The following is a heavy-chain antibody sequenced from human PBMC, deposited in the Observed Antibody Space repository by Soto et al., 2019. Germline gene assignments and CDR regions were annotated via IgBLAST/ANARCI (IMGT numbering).Heavy chain of an antibody. CDR1: GFTFSNAW. J-gene: IGHJ4*02. D-gene: IGHD3-16*02. Sequence: KTGGSLRLSCAASGFTFSNAWMSWVRQAPGKGLEWVGRIKSKTDGGTTDYAAPVKGRFTISRDDSKNTLYLQMNSLKTEDTAVYYCVTFGGVIVDFDYWGQGTLVTVSS. V-gene: IGHV3-15*01. CDR2: IKSKTDGGTT. CDR3: VTFGGVIVDFDY.